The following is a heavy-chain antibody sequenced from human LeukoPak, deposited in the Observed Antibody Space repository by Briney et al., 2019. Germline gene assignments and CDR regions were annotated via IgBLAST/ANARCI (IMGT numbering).Heavy chain of an antibody. CDR2: IRYDGSNK. D-gene: IGHD3-10*01. J-gene: IGHJ4*02. CDR3: AKGQVRGVVGDY. V-gene: IGHV3-30*02. Sequence: GGSLRLSCAASGFTFSSYGMNWVRQAPGKGLEWVAFIRYDGSNKYYADSVKGRFTISRDNSKNTLYLQMNSLRAEDTAVYYCAKGQVRGVVGDYWGQGTLVTVSS. CDR1: GFTFSSYG.